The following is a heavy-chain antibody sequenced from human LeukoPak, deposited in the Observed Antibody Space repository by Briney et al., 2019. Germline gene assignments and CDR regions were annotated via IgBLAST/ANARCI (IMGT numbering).Heavy chain of an antibody. CDR3: ARYLFVASSLFFDY. CDR2: IYTSGST. Sequence: SETLSLTCTVSGGSLSSYYWSWIRQPAGEGLEWIGRIYTSGSTNFNPSLQRRVTMSLDTSRNQFPLKLSSVTAADTAVYYGARYLFVASSLFFDYWGQGTLVTVSS. CDR1: GGSLSSYY. V-gene: IGHV4-4*07. J-gene: IGHJ4*02. D-gene: IGHD6-13*01.